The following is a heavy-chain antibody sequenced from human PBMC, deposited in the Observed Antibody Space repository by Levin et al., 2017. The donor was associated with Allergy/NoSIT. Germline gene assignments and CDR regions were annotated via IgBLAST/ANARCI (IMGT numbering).Heavy chain of an antibody. D-gene: IGHD3/OR15-3a*01. CDR3: ARGRGCTLFGLVIVTAYWYFDL. CDR2: MNPSSGNK. Sequence: QGPEWLGWMNPSSGNKGYAPKFQGRVTLTRDTSINTAYMELSNLRSDDTAVYYCARGRGCTLFGLVIVTAYWYFDLWGRGTLVTVSS. V-gene: IGHV1-8*01. J-gene: IGHJ2*01.